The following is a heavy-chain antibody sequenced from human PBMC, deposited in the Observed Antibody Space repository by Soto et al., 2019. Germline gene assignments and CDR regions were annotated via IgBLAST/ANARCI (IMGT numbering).Heavy chain of an antibody. Sequence: QVQLQESGPGLVKPSQTLSLTCTVSGGSISSGGYYWSWIRQPPGKGLEWIGYIYYSGSTYYNPSLKSRVTISVATSKNQFSLKLSSVTAADTAVYYCARKRFLDWLLYDYWGQGTLVTVSS. V-gene: IGHV4-31*03. CDR1: GGSISSGGYY. CDR3: ARKRFLDWLLYDY. CDR2: IYYSGST. D-gene: IGHD3-3*01. J-gene: IGHJ4*02.